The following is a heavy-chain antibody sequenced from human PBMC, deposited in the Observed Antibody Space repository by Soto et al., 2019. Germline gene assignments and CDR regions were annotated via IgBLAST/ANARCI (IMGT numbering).Heavy chain of an antibody. CDR2: ISGSGGST. Sequence: GESLKISCAASGFTFSSYAMSWVRQAPGKGLEWVSAISGSGGSTYYADSVKGRFTISRDNSKNTLYLQMNSLRAEDTAVYYCAKDLNYGDYVYVRLGYWGQGTLVTVSS. CDR3: AKDLNYGDYVYVRLGY. D-gene: IGHD4-17*01. CDR1: GFTFSSYA. J-gene: IGHJ4*02. V-gene: IGHV3-23*01.